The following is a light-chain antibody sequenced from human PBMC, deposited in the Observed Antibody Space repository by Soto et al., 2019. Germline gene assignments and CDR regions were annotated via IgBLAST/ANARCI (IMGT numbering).Light chain of an antibody. CDR1: SSNIGAGYD. CDR2: GNS. CDR3: QSYDSSLSGSV. Sequence: VVTQPPSVSGAPGQRVTISCTGSSSNIGAGYDVHWYQQLPGTAPKLLIYGNSNRPSGVPDRFSGSKSGTSASLAITGLQAEDEADYYCQSYDSSLSGSVFGGGTKLTVL. V-gene: IGLV1-40*01. J-gene: IGLJ3*02.